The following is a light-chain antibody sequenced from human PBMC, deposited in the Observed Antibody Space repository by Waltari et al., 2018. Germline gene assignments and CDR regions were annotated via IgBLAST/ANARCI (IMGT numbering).Light chain of an antibody. J-gene: IGLJ2*01. CDR2: EVS. V-gene: IGLV2-8*01. CDR3: SSYAGSNNLV. Sequence: QSALTQPPSAAGSPVQSVTLTCTATSTDDAGYTYVSWYQQHPGKAPNLMIYEVSKRPAGVPDRFSCSKSGNTTSLTGSGLQAEDEADYYCSSYAGSNNLVFGGGTKLTVL. CDR1: STDDAGYTY.